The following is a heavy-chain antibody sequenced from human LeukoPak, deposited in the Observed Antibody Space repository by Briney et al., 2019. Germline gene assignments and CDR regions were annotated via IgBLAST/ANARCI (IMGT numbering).Heavy chain of an antibody. CDR3: ARYYSGWYYFDY. J-gene: IGHJ4*02. CDR2: IIPIFGAA. Sequence: ASVKVSCKASGGTLSSYAISWVRQAPGQGLEWMGGIIPIFGAANYAQKFQGRVTITADESTSTAYMELSSLRSEDTAVYYCARYYSGWYYFDYWGQGTLVTVSS. CDR1: GGTLSSYA. V-gene: IGHV1-69*13. D-gene: IGHD6-19*01.